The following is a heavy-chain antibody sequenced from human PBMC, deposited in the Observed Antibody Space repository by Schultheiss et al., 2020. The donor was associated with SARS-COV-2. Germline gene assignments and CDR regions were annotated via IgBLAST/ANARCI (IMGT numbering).Heavy chain of an antibody. Sequence: SETLSLTCTVSGGSISSSSYYWGWIRQPPGKGLEWIGSIYYSGSTYYNQSLKSRVTIAVDTSKNQFSLKLCSVTAADTAVYYCARTDILTGYPDYFDYWGQGTLVTVSS. J-gene: IGHJ4*02. V-gene: IGHV4-39*07. CDR3: ARTDILTGYPDYFDY. CDR1: GGSISSSSYY. D-gene: IGHD3-9*01. CDR2: IYYSGST.